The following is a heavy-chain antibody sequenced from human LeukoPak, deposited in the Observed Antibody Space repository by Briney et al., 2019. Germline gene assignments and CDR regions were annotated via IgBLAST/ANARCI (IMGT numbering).Heavy chain of an antibody. CDR3: ASRKLGNDY. CDR1: GGAISSYY. Sequence: SETLSLTCTVSGGAISSYYWSWIRQPPGKGLEWIGYIYHTGSTSYSPSLKSRVTISADTSQNQFSLKLSSVTAADTAVYYCASRKLGNDYWGQGTLVTVSS. CDR2: IYHTGST. D-gene: IGHD7-27*01. V-gene: IGHV4-59*01. J-gene: IGHJ4*02.